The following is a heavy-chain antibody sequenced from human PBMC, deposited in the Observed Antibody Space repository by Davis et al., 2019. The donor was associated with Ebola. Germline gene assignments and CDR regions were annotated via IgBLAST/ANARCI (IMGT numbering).Heavy chain of an antibody. J-gene: IGHJ5*02. V-gene: IGHV3-30-3*01. CDR3: ARVKVVTDLWNWLDP. CDR2: ISYDGSNK. D-gene: IGHD2-21*02. CDR1: GFTFSNYA. Sequence: GESLKISCAASGFTFSNYAIHWVRQAPGKGLEWVAVISYDGSNKYYADSVKGRFTVSRDNSKNTLYLQMNSLRAEDTSVYYCARVKVVTDLWNWLDPWGQGTLVTVSS.